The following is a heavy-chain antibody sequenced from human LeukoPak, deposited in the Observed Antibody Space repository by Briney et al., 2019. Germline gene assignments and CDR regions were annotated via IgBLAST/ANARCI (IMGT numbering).Heavy chain of an antibody. J-gene: IGHJ4*02. CDR1: GFTFSSYA. D-gene: IGHD5-18*01. CDR3: ARGLVDTAMASDY. CDR2: ISYDGSNK. Sequence: GGSLRLSCAASGFTFSSYAMSWVRQAPGKGLEWVAVISYDGSNKYYADSVKGRFTISRDNSKNTLYLQMNSLRAEDTAVYYCARGLVDTAMASDYWGQGTLVTVSS. V-gene: IGHV3-30-3*01.